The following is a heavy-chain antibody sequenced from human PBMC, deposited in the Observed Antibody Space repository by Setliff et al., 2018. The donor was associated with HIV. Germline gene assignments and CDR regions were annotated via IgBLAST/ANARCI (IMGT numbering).Heavy chain of an antibody. CDR1: GYTFTSDH. CDR3: ARLRPTAFFDY. Sequence: ASVKVSCKASGYTFTSDHMHWVRQAPGQGLEWMGMITPSDGSTNYEQKFQGRVTMTRDTSTTTVYMELSSLRSDDTAVYYCARLRPTAFFDYWGQGTLVTVSS. V-gene: IGHV1-46*01. J-gene: IGHJ4*02. D-gene: IGHD3-3*01. CDR2: ITPSDGST.